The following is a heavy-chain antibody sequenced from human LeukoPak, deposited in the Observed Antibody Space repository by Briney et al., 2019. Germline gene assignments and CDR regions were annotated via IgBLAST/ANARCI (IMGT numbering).Heavy chain of an antibody. Sequence: PGGSLRLSCAASGFTFSSYWMSWVRQAPGKGLEWVANIKQDGSEKYYVDSVKGRFTISRDNAKNSLYLQMNSLRAEGTAVYYCARVDGSGHYYYYYYMDVWGKGTTVTVSS. D-gene: IGHD3-10*01. V-gene: IGHV3-7*01. CDR2: IKQDGSEK. J-gene: IGHJ6*03. CDR3: ARVDGSGHYYYYYYMDV. CDR1: GFTFSSYW.